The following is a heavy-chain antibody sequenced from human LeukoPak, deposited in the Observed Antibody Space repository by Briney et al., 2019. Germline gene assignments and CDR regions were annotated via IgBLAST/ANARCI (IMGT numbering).Heavy chain of an antibody. J-gene: IGHJ6*03. CDR2: INHSGST. D-gene: IGHD1-1*01. CDR1: GGSFSDHY. V-gene: IGHV4-34*01. CDR3: ARVTGTLLRYMDV. Sequence: PSETLSLTCAVYGGSFSDHYWSWIRQPPGKGLEWIGEINHSGSTNYNPSLKSRVTISVDTSKNQFSLKLSSVTAADTAVYYCARVTGTLLRYMDVWGKGTTVTVSS.